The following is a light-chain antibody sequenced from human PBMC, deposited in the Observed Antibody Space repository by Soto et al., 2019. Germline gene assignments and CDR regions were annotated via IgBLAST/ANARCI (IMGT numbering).Light chain of an antibody. Sequence: EIVLTQSPGTLSLSPGERATLSCRASQSVSSSYLAWYQQKPGQAPRLLIYGASSMATGIPDRFSGSGSVTDFTLTISRLEPEDFAVYYCQQYGSSPPYTFGQGTKLEIK. CDR2: GAS. CDR3: QQYGSSPPYT. CDR1: QSVSSSY. V-gene: IGKV3-20*01. J-gene: IGKJ2*01.